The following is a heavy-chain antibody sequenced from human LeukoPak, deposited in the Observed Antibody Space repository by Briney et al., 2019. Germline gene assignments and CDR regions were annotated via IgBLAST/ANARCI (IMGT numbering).Heavy chain of an antibody. CDR2: IYYSGST. Sequence: SETLSLTCTVSGGSISSSSYYWGWIRQPPGKGLEWIGSIYYSGSTYYNPSLKSRVTISVDTSKNQFSLKLSSVTAADTAVYYCARVALWFGDSYYFDYWGQGTLVTVSS. CDR1: GGSISSSSYY. CDR3: ARVALWFGDSYYFDY. V-gene: IGHV4-39*07. D-gene: IGHD3-10*01. J-gene: IGHJ4*02.